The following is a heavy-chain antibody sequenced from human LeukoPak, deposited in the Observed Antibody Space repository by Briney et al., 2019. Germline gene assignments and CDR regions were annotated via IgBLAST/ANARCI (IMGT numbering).Heavy chain of an antibody. J-gene: IGHJ4*02. CDR1: GGSLSSGSYY. V-gene: IGHV4-61*02. Sequence: PAETLSLTCTLSGGSLSSGSYYWSWIPQPAGKGLEWIGRIFTSGSTNYNPSLKSRVTVSLDTSKNQFSLKLSSVTAADTAVYYCASQLGYFDYWGQGTLVTVSS. D-gene: IGHD1-1*01. CDR2: IFTSGST. CDR3: ASQLGYFDY.